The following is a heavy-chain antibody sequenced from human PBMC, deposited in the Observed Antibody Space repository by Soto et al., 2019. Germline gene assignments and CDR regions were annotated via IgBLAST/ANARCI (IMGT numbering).Heavy chain of an antibody. Sequence: GRSLRLSCAASGFTFSSYEMNWVRQAPGKGLEWVSYISSSGSTIYYADSVKGRFTISRDNAKNSLYLQMNSLRAEDTAVYYCARNYDFWSGQISHLYYYYYGMDVWGQGTTVTVSS. CDR2: ISSSGSTI. D-gene: IGHD3-3*01. V-gene: IGHV3-48*03. CDR1: GFTFSSYE. CDR3: ARNYDFWSGQISHLYYYYYGMDV. J-gene: IGHJ6*02.